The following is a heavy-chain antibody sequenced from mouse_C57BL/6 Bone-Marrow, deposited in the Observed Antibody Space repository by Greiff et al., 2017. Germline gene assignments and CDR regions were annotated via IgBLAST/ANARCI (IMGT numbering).Heavy chain of an antibody. CDR3: TPGSSSYYAMDY. CDR1: GYTFTSYW. Sequence: EVQLQQSGTVLARPGASVKMSCKTSGYTFTSYWMHWVKQRPGQGLEWIGAIYPGNSDTSYNQKFKGKAKLTAVTSASTAYMELSSLTNEDSAVYYCTPGSSSYYAMDYWGQGTSVTVSS. J-gene: IGHJ4*01. CDR2: IYPGNSDT. V-gene: IGHV1-5*01. D-gene: IGHD1-1*01.